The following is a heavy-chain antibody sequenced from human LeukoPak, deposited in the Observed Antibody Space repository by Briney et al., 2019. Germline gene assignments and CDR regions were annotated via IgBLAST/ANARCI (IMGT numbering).Heavy chain of an antibody. J-gene: IGHJ6*02. CDR1: GFTFSSYG. CDR3: AKARGNYYDSSGPNYYYYYGMDV. D-gene: IGHD3-22*01. Sequence: GGSLRLSRAASGFTFSSYGMHWVRQAPGKGLEWVAVISYDGSNKYYADSVKGRFTISRDNSKNTLYLQMNSLRAEDTAVYYCAKARGNYYDSSGPNYYYYYGMDVWGQGTTVTVSS. CDR2: ISYDGSNK. V-gene: IGHV3-30*18.